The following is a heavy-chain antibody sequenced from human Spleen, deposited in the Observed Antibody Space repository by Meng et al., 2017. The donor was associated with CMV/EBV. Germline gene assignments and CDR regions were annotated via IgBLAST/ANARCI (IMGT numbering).Heavy chain of an antibody. CDR1: GYIFASYG. CDR2: INTSNGNT. CDR3: ARYRNYYDPENWFDP. V-gene: IGHV1-18*01. D-gene: IGHD3-22*01. J-gene: IGHJ5*02. Sequence: ASVKVSCKASGYIFASYGISWLRQAPGQGLERMGWINTSNGNTNYAQNLQGRVTLTTDTSTSTAYMELRSLRSDDTAVYFCARYRNYYDPENWFDPWGQGTQVTVSS.